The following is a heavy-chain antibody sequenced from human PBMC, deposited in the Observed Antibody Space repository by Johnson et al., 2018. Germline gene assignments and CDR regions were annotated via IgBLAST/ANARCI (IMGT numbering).Heavy chain of an antibody. CDR1: RFIFSTYW. D-gene: IGHD1-1*01. Sequence: VQLVESGGGLVQPGESLRLSCVGSRFIFSTYWMHWVRQGPGQGLVWVAHINNDGSITSYADSVRGRFSITRDNAKNTLFLQMDSLRAEDTAMYYCLRDEAPVPGFTSFDAFDVWGHGIMVTVSS. CDR2: INNDGSIT. CDR3: LRDEAPVPGFTSFDAFDV. V-gene: IGHV3-74*01. J-gene: IGHJ3*01.